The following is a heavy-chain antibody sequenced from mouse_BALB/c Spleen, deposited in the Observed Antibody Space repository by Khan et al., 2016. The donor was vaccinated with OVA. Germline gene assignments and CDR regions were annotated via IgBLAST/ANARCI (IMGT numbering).Heavy chain of an antibody. CDR1: GFTFSTYA. J-gene: IGHJ3*01. D-gene: IGHD1-1*01. CDR2: ISSGGDYT. V-gene: IGHV5-9-3*01. Sequence: EVELVESGGGLVKPGGPLKLSCAASGFTFSTYAMSWVRQTPEKRLEWVATISSGGDYTYYPDSVKGRFTISRDTAKTPLYLQMSSLRSEETAMYYCARHNYGPFAYWGQGTLVTVSA. CDR3: ARHNYGPFAY.